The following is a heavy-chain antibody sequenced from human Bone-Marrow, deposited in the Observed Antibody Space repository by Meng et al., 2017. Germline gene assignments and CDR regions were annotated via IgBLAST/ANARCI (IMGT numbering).Heavy chain of an antibody. CDR1: GFNFSSYA. Sequence: GEVGGGVVQPGRYLRLSCAASGFNFSSYAMHWVRQAPGKGLEWVAVISYAGSNKYYADSVKGRFTISRDNSKHTLYLQMNSLRAEDTAVYYCARVVWGYWGQGTLVTVSS. J-gene: IGHJ4*02. CDR3: ARVVWGY. D-gene: IGHD1-26*01. V-gene: IGHV3-30*01. CDR2: ISYAGSNK.